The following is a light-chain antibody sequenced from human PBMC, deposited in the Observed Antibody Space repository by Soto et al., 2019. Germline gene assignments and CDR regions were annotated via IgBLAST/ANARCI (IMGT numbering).Light chain of an antibody. Sequence: DIQMTQSPSSLSASVGDRVTITCRASQSVSTYLNWYQQKPGKAPQLLIYAASSLQSGVPSRFSGTGSGTDFTLTISSLQPVDFATYYCQHSYSTPWTFGQGTKVEIK. CDR2: AAS. CDR3: QHSYSTPWT. CDR1: QSVSTY. V-gene: IGKV1-39*01. J-gene: IGKJ1*01.